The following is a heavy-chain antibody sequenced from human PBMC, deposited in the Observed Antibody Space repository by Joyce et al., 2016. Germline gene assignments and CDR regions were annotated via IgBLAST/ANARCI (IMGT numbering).Heavy chain of an antibody. CDR1: GVSINNNRYS. V-gene: IGHV4-39*01. J-gene: IGHJ4*02. CDR2: IYYSGSI. D-gene: IGHD4-17*01. Sequence: QLQLQESGPGLVKPSETLSLMCSVSGVSINNNRYSWAWIRQPPGKAPEWIGSIYYSGSIYYNMSLKSRVSISEHTSRIQFSLRLSSVSAADTDVYYCARLFGDYGGCFDYWGQGILVTVSS. CDR3: ARLFGDYGGCFDY.